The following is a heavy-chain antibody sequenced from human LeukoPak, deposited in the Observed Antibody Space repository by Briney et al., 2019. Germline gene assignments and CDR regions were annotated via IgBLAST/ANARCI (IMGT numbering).Heavy chain of an antibody. CDR3: AKAFVEIRGTWVRYFDY. V-gene: IGHV3-43*02. Sequence: GGSLRLSCAASGFTFDDYAMHWVRQAPGKGLEWVSLISGDGGSTYYADSVKGRFTISRDNSKNSLYLQKNSLRTEDTALYYCAKAFVEIRGTWVRYFDYWGQGTLVTVSS. CDR1: GFTFDDYA. CDR2: ISGDGGST. J-gene: IGHJ4*02. D-gene: IGHD5-24*01.